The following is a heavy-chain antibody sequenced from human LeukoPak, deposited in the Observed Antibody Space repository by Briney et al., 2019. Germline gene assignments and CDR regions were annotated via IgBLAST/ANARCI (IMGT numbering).Heavy chain of an antibody. J-gene: IGHJ6*03. CDR1: GFTFSDYN. CDR3: GLGYMDV. V-gene: IGHV3-11*01. CDR2: ISRSGSTK. Sequence: GGSLGLSCAASGFTFSDYNMRWIRQAPGKGLEWVSSISRSGSTKYYADSVKGRFTISRDNAKNSLFLQMNSLRAEDTAVYYCGLGYMDVWGKGTTVTISS.